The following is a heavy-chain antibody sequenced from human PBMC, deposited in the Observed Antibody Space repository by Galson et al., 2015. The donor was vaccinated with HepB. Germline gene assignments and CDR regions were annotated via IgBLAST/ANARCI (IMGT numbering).Heavy chain of an antibody. CDR1: GYTFTGYY. D-gene: IGHD3-22*01. Sequence: QSGAEVKKPGASVKVSCKASGYTFTGYYMHWVRQAPGQGLEWMGWINPNSGGTNYAQKFQGWVTMTRDTSISTAYMELSRLRSDDTAVYYCARGLTVGYYDSSGYGYWGQGTLVTVSS. CDR3: ARGLTVGYYDSSGYGY. V-gene: IGHV1-2*04. CDR2: INPNSGGT. J-gene: IGHJ4*02.